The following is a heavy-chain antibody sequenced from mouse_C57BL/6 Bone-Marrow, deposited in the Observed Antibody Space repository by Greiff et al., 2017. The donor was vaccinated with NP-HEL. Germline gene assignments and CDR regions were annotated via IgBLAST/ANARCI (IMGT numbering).Heavy chain of an antibody. CDR1: GYTFTSYW. V-gene: IGHV1-64*01. Sequence: QVQLQQSGAELVKPGASVKLSCKASGYTFTSYWMHWVKQRPGQGLEWIGMIHPNSGSTNYNEKFKSKATLTVDKSSSTAYMQLSSLTSEDSAVYYCARYYYGPPCYAMDYWGQGTSVTVSS. CDR2: IHPNSGST. D-gene: IGHD1-1*01. J-gene: IGHJ4*01. CDR3: ARYYYGPPCYAMDY.